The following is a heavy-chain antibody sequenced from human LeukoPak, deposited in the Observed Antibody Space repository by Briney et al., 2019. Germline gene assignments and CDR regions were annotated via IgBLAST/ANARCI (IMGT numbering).Heavy chain of an antibody. CDR3: ARGGSRSFDI. Sequence: GASVKVSCKASGYSFTSHYMHWVRQAPGQGLEWMGLINPRGTATRYAESFQGRLTLTRDLSTSTDYMELSSLRSEDTAVYYCARGGSRSFDIWGLGTMVTVSS. CDR1: GYSFTSHY. J-gene: IGHJ3*02. CDR2: INPRGTAT. D-gene: IGHD3-10*01. V-gene: IGHV1-46*01.